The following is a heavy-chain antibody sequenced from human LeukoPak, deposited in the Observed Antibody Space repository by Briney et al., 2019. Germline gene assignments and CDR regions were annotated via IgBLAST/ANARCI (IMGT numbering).Heavy chain of an antibody. CDR2: IYYSGST. Sequence: SEALSLTCTVSGGSLSSYYWSWIRQPPGKGLEWIGYIYYSGSTNYNPSLKSRVTISVDTSKNQFSLKLSSVTAADTAVYYCARADCSSTSCYRSYYYYMDVWGKGTTVTVSS. D-gene: IGHD2-2*02. J-gene: IGHJ6*03. CDR1: GGSLSSYY. CDR3: ARADCSSTSCYRSYYYYMDV. V-gene: IGHV4-59*01.